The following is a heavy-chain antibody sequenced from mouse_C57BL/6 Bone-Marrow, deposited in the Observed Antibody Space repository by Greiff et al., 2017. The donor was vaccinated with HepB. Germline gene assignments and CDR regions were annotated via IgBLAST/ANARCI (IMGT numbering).Heavy chain of an antibody. CDR3: ASVITTVVAMDYFDY. D-gene: IGHD1-1*01. CDR1: GFNIKNTY. J-gene: IGHJ2*01. Sequence: VQLQQSVAELVRPGASVKLSCTASGFNIKNTYMHWVKQRPEQGLEWIARIDPANGNTKYAPKFQGKATITADTSSNTAYLQLSSLTSEDTAIYYCASVITTVVAMDYFDYWGQGTTLTVSS. V-gene: IGHV14-3*01. CDR2: IDPANGNT.